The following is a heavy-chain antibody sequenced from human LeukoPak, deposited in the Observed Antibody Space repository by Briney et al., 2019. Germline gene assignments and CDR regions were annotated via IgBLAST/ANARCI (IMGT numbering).Heavy chain of an antibody. Sequence: SSETLSLTCTVSGGSISSSSAYWGWIRQPPGKGLEWIGSIYYSKNTYYNPSLKSRATISADTSKNQFSLTLGSVSATDTAVYYCVSPRGFSYGYFDYWGQGTLVTVSS. V-gene: IGHV4-39*01. CDR3: VSPRGFSYGYFDY. J-gene: IGHJ4*02. CDR1: GGSISSSSAY. CDR2: IYYSKNT. D-gene: IGHD5-18*01.